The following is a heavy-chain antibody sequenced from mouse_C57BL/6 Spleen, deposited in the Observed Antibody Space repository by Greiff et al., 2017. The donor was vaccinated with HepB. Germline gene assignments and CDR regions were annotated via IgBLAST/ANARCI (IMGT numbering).Heavy chain of an antibody. D-gene: IGHD1-1*01. J-gene: IGHJ1*03. Sequence: EVQGVESGGGLVKPGGSLKLSCAASGFTFSSYAMSWVRQTPEKRLEWVATISDGGSYTYYPDNVKGRFTISRDNAKNNLYLQMSHLKSEDTAMYYCAREDTTVVAPLGVWGTGTTVTVSS. CDR1: GFTFSSYA. CDR3: AREDTTVVAPLGV. CDR2: ISDGGSYT. V-gene: IGHV5-4*01.